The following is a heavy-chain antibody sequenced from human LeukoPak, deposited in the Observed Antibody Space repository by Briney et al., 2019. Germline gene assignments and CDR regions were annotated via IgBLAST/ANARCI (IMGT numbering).Heavy chain of an antibody. Sequence: PGGALRLSCAASGFTFRSYWMSWVRQAPGKGLEWVANIKQDGSEKYYVDSVKGRFTISRDNAKNSLYLQMNSLRAEDTAVYYCVRDGHDSSGYYWAWSFDLWGRGTLVTVSS. J-gene: IGHJ2*01. V-gene: IGHV3-7*01. CDR2: IKQDGSEK. CDR1: GFTFRSYW. D-gene: IGHD3-22*01. CDR3: VRDGHDSSGYYWAWSFDL.